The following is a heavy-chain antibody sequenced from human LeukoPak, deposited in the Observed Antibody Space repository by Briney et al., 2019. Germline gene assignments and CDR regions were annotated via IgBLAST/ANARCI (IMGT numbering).Heavy chain of an antibody. CDR3: ARDPTYYYDSSGPF. J-gene: IGHJ1*01. CDR2: ISYDGSTT. D-gene: IGHD3-22*01. V-gene: IGHV3-30*04. Sequence: GGSLRLSCAASEFTFSTYAMHWVRQAPGKGLEWVAVISYDGSTTYYADSVKGRFTISRDNAKNTLYLQMNSLRAEDTAVYYCARDPTYYYDSSGPFWGQGTLVTVSS. CDR1: EFTFSTYA.